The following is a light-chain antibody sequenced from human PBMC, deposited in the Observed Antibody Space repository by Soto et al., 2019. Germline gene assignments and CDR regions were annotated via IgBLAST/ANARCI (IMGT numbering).Light chain of an antibody. CDR1: SSDIRDYNL. CDR2: EGG. Sequence: QSALAQPASVSGSPGQSITISCTGTSSDIRDYNLVAWYQQHPGKAPKLIIYEGGKQPSGVSNRFSGSKSGNTASLTISGLQAEDEADYYCCSYVGSDTFVFGTGTKLTVL. J-gene: IGLJ1*01. V-gene: IGLV2-23*01. CDR3: CSYVGSDTFV.